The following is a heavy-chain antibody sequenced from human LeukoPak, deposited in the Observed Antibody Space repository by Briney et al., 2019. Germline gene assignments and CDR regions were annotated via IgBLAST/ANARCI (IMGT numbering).Heavy chain of an antibody. D-gene: IGHD2-21*02. CDR3: ARDVSRVIVVVTASGYYFDY. V-gene: IGHV3-21*01. Sequence: GGSLRLSCAASGFTFSNYSMNWVRQAPGKGLEWVSSISSSSSYIYYADSVKGRFTISRDNAKNSLYLQMNSLRAEDTAVYYCARDVSRVIVVVTASGYYFDYWGQGTLVTVSS. J-gene: IGHJ4*02. CDR2: ISSSSSYI. CDR1: GFTFSNYS.